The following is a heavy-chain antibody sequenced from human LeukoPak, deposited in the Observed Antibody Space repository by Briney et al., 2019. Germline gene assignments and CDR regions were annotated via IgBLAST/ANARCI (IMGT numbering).Heavy chain of an antibody. Sequence: ASVKVSCKASGYTFTSYAMHWVRQAPGQRLEWMGWINAGNGNTKYSQKFQGRVTITRDTSASTAYMELSSLRSEDTAVYYCATGIAVAGPSTFDYWGQGTLVTVSS. CDR2: INAGNGNT. D-gene: IGHD6-19*01. CDR3: ATGIAVAGPSTFDY. J-gene: IGHJ4*02. V-gene: IGHV1-3*01. CDR1: GYTFTSYA.